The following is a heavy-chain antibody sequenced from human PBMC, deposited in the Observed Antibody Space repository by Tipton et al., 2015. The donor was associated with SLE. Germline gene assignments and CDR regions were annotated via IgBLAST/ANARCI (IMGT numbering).Heavy chain of an antibody. CDR2: IYHSGST. V-gene: IGHV4-38-2*02. CDR3: ARDHGY. Sequence: TLSLTCAVSGYSISSGYYWGWIRQPPGKGLEWIGGIYHSGSTYYNPSLKSRVTISVDTSKNQFSLKLSSVTAADTAVYYCARDHGYWGQGTLVTVSS. CDR1: GYSISSGYY. J-gene: IGHJ4*02.